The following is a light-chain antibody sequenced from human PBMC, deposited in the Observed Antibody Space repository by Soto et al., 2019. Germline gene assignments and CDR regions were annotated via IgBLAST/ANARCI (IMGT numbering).Light chain of an antibody. V-gene: IGKV1-5*03. J-gene: IGKJ1*01. CDR2: KAS. CDR3: QQYNSYWT. Sequence: DIQMTQSPSILSASVGDRVTITCRASQSIGSWLAWYQHKPGKAPKLLIYKASSLESGVPSRFSGSGSGTEFTLTISSLQPDDFATYYCQQYNSYWTFGQGTKVDI. CDR1: QSIGSW.